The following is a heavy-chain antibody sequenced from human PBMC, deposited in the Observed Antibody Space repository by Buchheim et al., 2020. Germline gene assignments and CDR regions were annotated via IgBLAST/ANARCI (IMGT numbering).Heavy chain of an antibody. CDR2: IGTAGDT. CDR1: GFTFSSYD. Sequence: EVQLVESGGGLVQPGGSLRLSCAASGFTFSSYDMHWVRQATGKGLEWVSAIGTAGDTYYPGSVKGRFNISRENAKNSLYLQMNSLRAGDTAVYYCARAEYYYDSSGYRLDYYYYMDVWGKGTT. V-gene: IGHV3-13*01. D-gene: IGHD3-22*01. CDR3: ARAEYYYDSSGYRLDYYYYMDV. J-gene: IGHJ6*03.